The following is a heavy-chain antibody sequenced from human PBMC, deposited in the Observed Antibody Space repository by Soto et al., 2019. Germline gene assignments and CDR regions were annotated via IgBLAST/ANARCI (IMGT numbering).Heavy chain of an antibody. CDR1: GFTFGDYA. Sequence: LRLSCTASGFTFGDYAMGWVRQAPGKGLEWVGFIRSKGSGGTSEYAASVKGRFTFSRDDSKSIAYLQMNSLKIEDTAMYYCTRDQPITPWGQGTMVTVSS. D-gene: IGHD3-10*01. V-gene: IGHV3-49*04. CDR2: IRSKGSGGTS. J-gene: IGHJ3*01. CDR3: TRDQPITP.